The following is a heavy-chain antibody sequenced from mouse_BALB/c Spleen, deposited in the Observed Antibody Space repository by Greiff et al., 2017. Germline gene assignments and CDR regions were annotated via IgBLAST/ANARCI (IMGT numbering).Heavy chain of an antibody. Sequence: VQLQQSGAELVRPGALVKLSCKAAGFNIKDYYMHWVKQRPEQGLEWIGWIDPENGNTIYDPKFQGKASITADTSSNTAYLQLSSLTSEDTAVYYCARRAVVATDYWGQGTSVTVSS. J-gene: IGHJ4*01. CDR2: IDPENGNT. V-gene: IGHV14-1*02. CDR1: GFNIKDYY. CDR3: ARRAVVATDY. D-gene: IGHD1-1*01.